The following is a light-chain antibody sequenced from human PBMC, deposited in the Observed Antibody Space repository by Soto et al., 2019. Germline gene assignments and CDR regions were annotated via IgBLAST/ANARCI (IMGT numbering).Light chain of an antibody. CDR3: QQLNSYPRT. CDR2: AAS. CDR1: QGISSY. J-gene: IGKJ5*01. Sequence: DIQLTQSPSFLSASVGDRVTITCRASQGISSYLAWYQQKPGKAPKLLIYAASTLQSGVPSRFSGSGSGTEFPLTISSLQAEDFATYCCQQLNSYPRTFGQGTRLEIK. V-gene: IGKV1-9*01.